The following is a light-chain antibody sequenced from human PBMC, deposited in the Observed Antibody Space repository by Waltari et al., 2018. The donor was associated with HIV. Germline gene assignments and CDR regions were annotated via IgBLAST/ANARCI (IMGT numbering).Light chain of an antibody. V-gene: IGLV1-47*01. CDR1: YSNIGRNY. CDR3: ASWDDILRGHV. Sequence: QSVLTQPPSLSETPGQRVNISCSGNYSNIGRNYVFWYQQFPGMAPKLLVYRNTQRPSGVPDRFSGSRSGTSASLAITGLRSEDEADYFCASWDDILRGHVFGTGTTV. CDR2: RNT. J-gene: IGLJ1*01.